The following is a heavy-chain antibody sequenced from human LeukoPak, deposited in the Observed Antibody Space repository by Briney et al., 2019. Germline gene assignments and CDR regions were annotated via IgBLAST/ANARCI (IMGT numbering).Heavy chain of an antibody. D-gene: IGHD3-10*01. V-gene: IGHV4-34*01. Sequence: SETLSLTCAVYGGSFSGYYWSWIRQPPGKGLEWIGEINHSGSTNYNPSLKSRVTISVDTSKNQFSLKLSSVTAAGTAVYYCARGYGSGNGFYYYYYMDVWGKGTTVTISS. CDR3: ARGYGSGNGFYYYYYMDV. CDR1: GGSFSGYY. J-gene: IGHJ6*03. CDR2: INHSGST.